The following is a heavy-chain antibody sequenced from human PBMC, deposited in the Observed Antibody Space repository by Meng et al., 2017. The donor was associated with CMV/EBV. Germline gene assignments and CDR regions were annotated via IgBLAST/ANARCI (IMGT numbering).Heavy chain of an antibody. CDR2: IYYSGST. CDR3: ARERNWNSGVEYYFDY. J-gene: IGHJ4*02. V-gene: IGHV4-59*01. D-gene: IGHD1-7*01. CDR1: GGSISSYY. Sequence: GSLRLSCTVSGGSISSYYWSWIRQPPGKGLEWIGYIYYSGSTNYNPSLKSRVTISVDTSKNQFSLKMSSVTAADTAVYYCARERNWNSGVEYYFDYWGQGTLVTVSS.